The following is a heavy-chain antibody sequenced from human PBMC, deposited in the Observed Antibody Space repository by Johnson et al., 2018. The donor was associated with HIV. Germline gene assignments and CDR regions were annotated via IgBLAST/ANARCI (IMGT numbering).Heavy chain of an antibody. CDR3: AKESKWESRTPHDFDI. CDR1: GFTFSSFG. CDR2: INQDGSEK. J-gene: IGHJ3*02. Sequence: QVQLVESGGGLVQPGRSLRLSCAASGFTFSSFGMHWVRQAPGKGLEWVANINQDGSEKHYVDSVKGRFTISRDNSKNTLYLQMKSLRAEDTAVYYCAKESKWESRTPHDFDIWGQGTMVTVSS. D-gene: IGHD1-26*01. V-gene: IGHV3-30*18.